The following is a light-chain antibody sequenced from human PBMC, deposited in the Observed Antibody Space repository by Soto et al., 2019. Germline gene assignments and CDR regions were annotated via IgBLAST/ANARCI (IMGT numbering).Light chain of an antibody. Sequence: DIQMTQSPSSVSSSVGDRVSITCRASQGISSWLAWYQQKPGRDPKLLIYTGSSLQSGVPSRFSRNRSGTDFTLTISSLQPEDVATYYCQQANSFPLTVGGGTKVEIK. CDR1: QGISSW. V-gene: IGKV1-12*01. CDR2: TGS. CDR3: QQANSFPLT. J-gene: IGKJ4*01.